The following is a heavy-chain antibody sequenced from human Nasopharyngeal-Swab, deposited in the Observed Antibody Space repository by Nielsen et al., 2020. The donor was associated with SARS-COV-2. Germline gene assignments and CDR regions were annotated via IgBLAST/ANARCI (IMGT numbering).Heavy chain of an antibody. CDR2: IRSKANSYAT. D-gene: IGHD4-23*01. CDR1: GFTFSESS. Sequence: GESLETSWAAPGFTFSESSMHRGRQASGQGVEWVGRIRSKANSYATAYAASVKGRFTITRDDSKNTAYLQMNSLKTEDTAVYYCTRHGDYGGNSGVDYWGQGTLVTVSS. V-gene: IGHV3-73*01. CDR3: TRHGDYGGNSGVDY. J-gene: IGHJ4*02.